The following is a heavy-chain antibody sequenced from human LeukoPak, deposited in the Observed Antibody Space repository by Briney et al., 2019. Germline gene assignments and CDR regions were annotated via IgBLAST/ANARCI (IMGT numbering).Heavy chain of an antibody. V-gene: IGHV3-53*01. CDR3: ARDILSQGPDAFDI. CDR1: GFTVGNNY. CDR2: IYSGGST. D-gene: IGHD2/OR15-2a*01. J-gene: IGHJ3*02. Sequence: GGSLRLSCAASGFTVGNNYMSWVRQAPGKGLEWVSVIYSGGSTYYADSVKGRFTISRDNSKNTLYLQMNSLRAEDTAVYYCARDILSQGPDAFDIWGQGTMVTVSS.